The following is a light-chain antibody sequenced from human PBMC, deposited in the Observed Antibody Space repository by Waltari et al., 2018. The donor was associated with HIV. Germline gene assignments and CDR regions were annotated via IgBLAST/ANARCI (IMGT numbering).Light chain of an antibody. J-gene: IGKJ4*01. V-gene: IGKV1-9*01. Sequence: DIQLTQSPSFLSSSVGDRVTVACRTSQDISDFFAWYQQKPGIAPRLLIYDASILYTGVPSRFRGSGSGTEFTLTISSLQPEDFASYYCQQLHTFPLTFGGGTKV. CDR2: DAS. CDR3: QQLHTFPLT. CDR1: QDISDF.